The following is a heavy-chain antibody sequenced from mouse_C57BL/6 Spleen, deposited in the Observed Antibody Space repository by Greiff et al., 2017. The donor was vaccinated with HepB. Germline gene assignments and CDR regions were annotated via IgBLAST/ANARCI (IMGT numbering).Heavy chain of an antibody. D-gene: IGHD1-1*01. J-gene: IGHJ3*01. CDR1: GYTFTSYW. V-gene: IGHV1-55*01. CDR3: AIHYYGSSPFAY. Sequence: VQLQQPGAELVKPGASVKMSCKASGYTFTSYWITWVKQRPGQGLEWIGDIYPGSGSTNYNEKFKSKATLTVDTSSSTAYMQLSSLTSEDSAVYYWAIHYYGSSPFAYWGQGTLVTVSA. CDR2: IYPGSGST.